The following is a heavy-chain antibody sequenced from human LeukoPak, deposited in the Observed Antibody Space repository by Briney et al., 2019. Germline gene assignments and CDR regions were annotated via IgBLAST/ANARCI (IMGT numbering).Heavy chain of an antibody. J-gene: IGHJ4*02. CDR1: GFSFSNYA. CDR2: VSYDGSNK. Sequence: GGSLRLSGAASGFSFSNYAMHWVRQAPGKGLEWVADVSYDGSNKYYADSVKGRFTISRDNSKNTLSLQMDSLRAEDTAVYYCASSSVQWLVRASFDYWAQGTLVTVSS. D-gene: IGHD6-19*01. CDR3: ASSSVQWLVRASFDY. V-gene: IGHV3-30*03.